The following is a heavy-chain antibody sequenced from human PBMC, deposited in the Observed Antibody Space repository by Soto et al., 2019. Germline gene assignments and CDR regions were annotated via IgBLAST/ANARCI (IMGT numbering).Heavy chain of an antibody. CDR1: GGSISSSSYY. CDR3: ARTGYCTNGVCGNGLLCFGELLGFYYYMDV. Sequence: PSETLSLTCTVSGGSISSSSYYWGWIRQPPGKGLEWIGSIYYSGSTYYNPSLKSRVTISVDTSKNQFSLKLSSVTTADTAVYYCARTGYCTNGVCGNGLLCFGELLGFYYYMDVWGKGTTVTVSS. V-gene: IGHV4-39*01. CDR2: IYYSGST. J-gene: IGHJ6*03. D-gene: IGHD2-8*01.